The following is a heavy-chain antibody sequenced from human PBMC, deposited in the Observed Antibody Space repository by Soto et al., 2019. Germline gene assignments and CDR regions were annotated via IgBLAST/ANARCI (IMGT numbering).Heavy chain of an antibody. CDR3: ARVGRAGTPIDAFDI. CDR1: GYTFTGYY. D-gene: IGHD1-1*01. V-gene: IGHV1-2*04. Sequence: QVQLVQSGAEVKKPGASVKVSCKASGYTFTGYYMHWVRQAPGQGLEWMGWINPNSGGTNYAQKFQGWVTMTRDTSSSTAYMELSRLRSDDTAVYYCARVGRAGTPIDAFDIWGQGTMVTVSS. J-gene: IGHJ3*02. CDR2: INPNSGGT.